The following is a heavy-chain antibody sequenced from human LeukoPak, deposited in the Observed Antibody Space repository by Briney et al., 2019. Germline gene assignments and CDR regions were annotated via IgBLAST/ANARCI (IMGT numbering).Heavy chain of an antibody. J-gene: IGHJ3*02. V-gene: IGHV4-4*07. D-gene: IGHD3-22*01. Sequence: SETLSLTCTVSGGSISSYYWSWIRQPAGKGLEWIGRIYTSGSTNYNPSLKSRVTMSVDTSKNQFSLKLSPVTAADTAVYYCARILRTPNYYDSSGHAFDIWGQGTMVTVSS. CDR3: ARILRTPNYYDSSGHAFDI. CDR1: GGSISSYY. CDR2: IYTSGST.